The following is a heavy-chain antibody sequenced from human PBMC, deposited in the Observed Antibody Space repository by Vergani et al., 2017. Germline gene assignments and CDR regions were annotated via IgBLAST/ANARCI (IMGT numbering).Heavy chain of an antibody. CDR1: GYSITNYW. V-gene: IGHV5-51*03. J-gene: IGHJ5*02. CDR3: AKTHDFSSLYSSYNWFDP. D-gene: IGHD3-3*01. CDR2: IYAGDSGV. Sequence: EVQLVQSGAEVKKPGESLKISCQGSGYSITNYWIAWVRQRPGKGLEWMGIIYAGDSGVRYSPSFQGQVTMSVDKSLSTAYLQWSSLKASDTATYYCAKTHDFSSLYSSYNWFDPLGQGTQVTVSS.